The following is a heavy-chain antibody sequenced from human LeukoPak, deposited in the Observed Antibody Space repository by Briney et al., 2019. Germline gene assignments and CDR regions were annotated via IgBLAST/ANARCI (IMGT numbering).Heavy chain of an antibody. CDR2: IYYSGST. V-gene: IGHV4-59*08. Sequence: SETLSLTCTVSGGSINSYYWSWIRQPPGKGLEWIGYIYYSGSTNYNPSLKSRVTISVDTSKNQFSLKLSSVTAADTAVYYCARHLGYWGQGTLVTVSS. CDR3: ARHLGY. D-gene: IGHD7-27*01. J-gene: IGHJ1*01. CDR1: GGSINSYY.